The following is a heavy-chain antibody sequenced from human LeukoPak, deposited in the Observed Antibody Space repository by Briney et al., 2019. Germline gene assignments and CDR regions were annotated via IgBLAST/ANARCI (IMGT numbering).Heavy chain of an antibody. J-gene: IGHJ6*02. CDR2: INHSGST. Sequence: SETLSLTCAVYGGSFSGYYWSWIRQPPGKGLEWIGEINHSGSTNYNPSLKSRVTISVDTSKNQFSLKLSSMTAADTAVYYCARRTDCSSTGCYRTSYYGMDVWGQGTTVTVSS. V-gene: IGHV4-34*01. CDR1: GGSFSGYY. D-gene: IGHD2-2*01. CDR3: ARRTDCSSTGCYRTSYYGMDV.